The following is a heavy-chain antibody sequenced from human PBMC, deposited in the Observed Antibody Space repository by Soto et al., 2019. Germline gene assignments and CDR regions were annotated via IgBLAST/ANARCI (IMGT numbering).Heavy chain of an antibody. J-gene: IGHJ6*02. D-gene: IGHD2-2*01. CDR1: GLTLSAHT. Sequence: GGSLRLSCAASGLTLSAHTMNRVRQAPGKGLEWVSSISSDSRYIYYADSVKGRFTISRDNARNSLDLQMNNLRAEDTAVYHCARGHCSRTSCYTGGYYYYPMDVWGQGTTVTVSS. CDR3: ARGHCSRTSCYTGGYYYYPMDV. CDR2: ISSDSRYI. V-gene: IGHV3-21*01.